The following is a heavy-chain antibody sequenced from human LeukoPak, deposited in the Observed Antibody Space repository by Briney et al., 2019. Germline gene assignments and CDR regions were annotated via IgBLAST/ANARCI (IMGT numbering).Heavy chain of an antibody. CDR1: GYTFTGYY. CDR3: ATGPTSVGAIPSYYMDV. J-gene: IGHJ6*03. CDR2: INPNSGGT. Sequence: ASVKVSCKASGYTFTGYYMHWVRQAPGQGLEWMGWINPNSGGTNYAQKFQGRVTMTEDTSTDTAYMELSSLRSEDTAVYYCATGPTSVGAIPSYYMDVWGKGTTVTVSS. D-gene: IGHD1-26*01. V-gene: IGHV1-2*02.